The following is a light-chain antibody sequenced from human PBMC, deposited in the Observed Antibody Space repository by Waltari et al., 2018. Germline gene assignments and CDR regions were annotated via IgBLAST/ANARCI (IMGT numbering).Light chain of an antibody. CDR1: SSNIGTGYD. CDR3: QSFDSSLSGSI. J-gene: IGLJ2*01. CDR2: GDN. Sequence: QSVLTQPPSLSGAPGQRVTISCTGSSSNIGTGYDVHWYQQFPGTAPKLLIYGDNSRPAGGPDRFSGSKSGTSASLAITGLQAEDEAVYYCQSFDSSLSGSIFGGGTKLTVL. V-gene: IGLV1-40*01.